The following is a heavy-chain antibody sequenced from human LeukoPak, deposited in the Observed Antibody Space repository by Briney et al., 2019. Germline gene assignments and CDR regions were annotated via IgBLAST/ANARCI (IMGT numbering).Heavy chain of an antibody. CDR2: ITGSSRLI. Sequence: GGSLRLSRAASGFTFSSYSVNWVRQAPGMGLQWVSYITGSSRLIYYADSVKGRFTISRDNAKTSLYLQMNSLRAEDTAVYYCARVSGGRTEYFDSWGQGTLVTVSS. D-gene: IGHD1/OR15-1a*01. CDR3: ARVSGGRTEYFDS. CDR1: GFTFSSYS. J-gene: IGHJ4*02. V-gene: IGHV3-48*04.